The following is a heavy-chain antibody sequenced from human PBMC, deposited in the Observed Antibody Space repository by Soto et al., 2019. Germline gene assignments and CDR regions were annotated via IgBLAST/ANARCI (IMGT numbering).Heavy chain of an antibody. D-gene: IGHD3-16*01. CDR2: INSDGGSI. CDR1: GFTFSNYW. Sequence: EVQLVESGGGLVQPGGSLRLSCAASGFTFSNYWMHWVRQAPGKGLVWVLRINSDGGSISYADSVKGRFTISRDNAKNTLYLQLNSLRAEDTAVYSCARGGGDYGDYWGQGTLVTVSS. J-gene: IGHJ4*02. V-gene: IGHV3-74*01. CDR3: ARGGGDYGDY.